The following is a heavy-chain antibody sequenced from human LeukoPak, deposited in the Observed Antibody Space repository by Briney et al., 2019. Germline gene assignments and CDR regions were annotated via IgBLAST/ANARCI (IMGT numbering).Heavy chain of an antibody. D-gene: IGHD3-22*01. V-gene: IGHV3-23*01. J-gene: IGHJ4*02. CDR1: GFTCSSYA. CDR2: ISASGGST. CDR3: AKETHSGYSCADY. Sequence: PGGSLRLSCAASGFTCSSYAMSWVRQAPGKGLDWVSGISASGGSTYYADSVKGRFTISRDNSKNTLYLQMNSLRAEDTAIYYCAKETHSGYSCADYWGQGTLVTVSS.